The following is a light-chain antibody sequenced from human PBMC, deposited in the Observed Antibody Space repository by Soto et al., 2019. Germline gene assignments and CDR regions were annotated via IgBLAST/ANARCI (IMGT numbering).Light chain of an antibody. V-gene: IGKV1-39*01. J-gene: IGKJ1*01. CDR2: SAS. Sequence: DIQMTQFPSSLSASVGDRVTITCRASQTISTYLNWYQQQSGKAPKLLIYSASTLQSGVPSRFSGSGSGTDFTLTISSLQPEDFATYYCQQSYSTPPWTFGQGTKVDIK. CDR1: QTISTY. CDR3: QQSYSTPPWT.